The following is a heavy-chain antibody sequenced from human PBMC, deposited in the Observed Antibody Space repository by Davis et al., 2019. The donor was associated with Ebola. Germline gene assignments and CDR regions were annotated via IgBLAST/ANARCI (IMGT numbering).Heavy chain of an antibody. D-gene: IGHD5-18*01. J-gene: IGHJ5*02. V-gene: IGHV3-48*02. CDR2: ISVSGSTI. Sequence: GESLKISCAASGFTFSGYTMNWVRQAPGKGLEWVSYISVSGSTIYYADSVKGRFTISRDNGKKSLYLQMNSLRDEDTAIYYCARAIQSYNWFDLWGQGTLVTVSS. CDR1: GFTFSGYT. CDR3: ARAIQSYNWFDL.